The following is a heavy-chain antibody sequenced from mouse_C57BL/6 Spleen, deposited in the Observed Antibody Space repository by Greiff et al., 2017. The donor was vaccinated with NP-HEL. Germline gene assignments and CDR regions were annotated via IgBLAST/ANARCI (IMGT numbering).Heavy chain of an antibody. J-gene: IGHJ3*01. Sequence: EVQLVESGGGLVKPGGSLKLSCAASGFTFSDYGMHWVRQAPEKGLEWVAYISSGSSTIYYADTVKGRFTISRDNAKNTLFLQMTSLRSEDTAMYYCARAYYYGSSTWFAYWGQGTLVTVSA. D-gene: IGHD1-1*01. CDR3: ARAYYYGSSTWFAY. CDR1: GFTFSDYG. CDR2: ISSGSSTI. V-gene: IGHV5-17*01.